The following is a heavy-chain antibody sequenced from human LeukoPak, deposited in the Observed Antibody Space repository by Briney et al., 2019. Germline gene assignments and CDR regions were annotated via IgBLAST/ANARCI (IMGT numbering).Heavy chain of an antibody. D-gene: IGHD5-18*01. Sequence: SETLSLTCTVSGGSINSYYWSWIRQPPGKGLEWIGYIYYTGGETNYNPSLKSQLTISVDTSKNQFSLMLTSVTAADTAVYYCARQPGATAAFDIWVQGTMVTVSS. V-gene: IGHV4-59*08. J-gene: IGHJ3*02. CDR3: ARQPGATAAFDI. CDR1: GGSINSYY. CDR2: IYYTGGET.